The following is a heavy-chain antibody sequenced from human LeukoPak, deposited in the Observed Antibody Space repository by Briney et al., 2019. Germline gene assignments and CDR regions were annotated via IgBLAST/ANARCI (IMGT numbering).Heavy chain of an antibody. D-gene: IGHD3-3*01. Sequence: GASVKVSCKASGYTFTGYYMHWVRQAPGQGLEWMGWINPNSGGTNYAQKFQGRVTMTRDTPISTAYMELSRLRSDDTAVYYCARGGDRITIFGVVTEFDPWGQGTLVTVSS. CDR3: ARGGDRITIFGVVTEFDP. CDR1: GYTFTGYY. J-gene: IGHJ5*02. V-gene: IGHV1-2*02. CDR2: INPNSGGT.